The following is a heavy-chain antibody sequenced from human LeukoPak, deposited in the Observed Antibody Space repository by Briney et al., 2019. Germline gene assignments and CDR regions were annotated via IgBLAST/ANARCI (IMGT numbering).Heavy chain of an antibody. D-gene: IGHD6-13*01. CDR3: TTDGTIAAAGTVWYFDY. CDR1: GFTFSSYA. CDR2: IKSKTDGGTT. J-gene: IGHJ4*02. Sequence: GGSLRLSCEASGFTFSSYAMSWVRQAPGKGLEWVGRIKSKTDGGTTDYAAPVKGRFTISRDDSKNTLYLQMNSLKTEDTAVYYCTTDGTIAAAGTVWYFDYWGQGTLVTVSS. V-gene: IGHV3-15*01.